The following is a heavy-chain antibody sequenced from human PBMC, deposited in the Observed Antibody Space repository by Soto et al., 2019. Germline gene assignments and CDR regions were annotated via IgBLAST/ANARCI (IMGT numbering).Heavy chain of an antibody. Sequence: QVQLVQSGAEVKKPGASVKVSCKASGYTLIGYYMHWVRQAPGQGLEWMGWVDPKSGGTKYAQKFQGRVTMTRDTSSRTAYMELSRLRSDDTAVYYCATGPQDYGDYGEYFQYWGQGTLVTVSS. J-gene: IGHJ1*01. D-gene: IGHD4-17*01. CDR2: VDPKSGGT. CDR1: GYTLIGYY. CDR3: ATGPQDYGDYGEYFQY. V-gene: IGHV1-2*02.